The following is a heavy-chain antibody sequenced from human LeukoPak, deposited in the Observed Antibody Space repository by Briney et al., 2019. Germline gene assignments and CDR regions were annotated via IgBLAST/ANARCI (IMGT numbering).Heavy chain of an antibody. CDR2: IYYSGST. V-gene: IGHV4-61*05. D-gene: IGHD6-13*01. Sequence: SETLSLTCTVSGGSISSSSYYWGWIRQPPGKGLEWIGYIYYSGSTNYNPSLKSRVTISVDTSKNQFSLKLSSVTAADTAVYYCARSGIAAADPPAAFDIWGQGTMVTVSS. CDR3: ARSGIAAADPPAAFDI. J-gene: IGHJ3*02. CDR1: GGSISSSSYY.